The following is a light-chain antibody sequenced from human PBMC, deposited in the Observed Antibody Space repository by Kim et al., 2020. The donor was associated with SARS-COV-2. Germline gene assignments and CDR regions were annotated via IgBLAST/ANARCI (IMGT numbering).Light chain of an antibody. V-gene: IGLV3-1*01. CDR2: EDT. CDR3: QAWDSTTAYVV. CDR1: KLGDKY. Sequence: SYELTQPPSVSVSPEQTASITCSGDKLGDKYACWYQQKPGQSPVLVIYEDTKRPSGIPERFSGSNSGNTATLTISGTQAMDEADYYCQAWDSTTAYVVFGGGTQLTVL. J-gene: IGLJ2*01.